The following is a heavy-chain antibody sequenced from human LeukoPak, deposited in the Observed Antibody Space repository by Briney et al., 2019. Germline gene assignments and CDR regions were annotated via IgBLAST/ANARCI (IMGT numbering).Heavy chain of an antibody. V-gene: IGHV1-46*01. Sequence: GASVKVSCKASGNTFTNDYMHWVRQAPTQGLEWMGIINPSGGSTSYAQKFQGRVIMTRDTSTSTVYMELSSLRSEDTAVYYCARALKSYGSGSSCLGYWGQGTLVTVSS. CDR3: ARALKSYGSGSSCLGY. J-gene: IGHJ4*02. CDR1: GNTFTNDY. D-gene: IGHD3-10*01. CDR2: INPSGGST.